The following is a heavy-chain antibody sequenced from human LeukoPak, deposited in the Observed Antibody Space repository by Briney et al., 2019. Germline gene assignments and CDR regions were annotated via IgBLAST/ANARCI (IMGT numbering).Heavy chain of an antibody. CDR1: GDSVSSNSAA. Sequence: SQTLSLTCAISGDSVSSNSAAWNWIRQSPSRGLEWLGRTYYRSKWYNDYAVSVKSRITINPGTSKNQFSLQLNSVTPEDTAVYYCARARGCSSTSCYGGGWFDPWGQGTLVTVSS. CDR3: ARARGCSSTSCYGGGWFDP. CDR2: TYYRSKWYN. D-gene: IGHD2-2*01. V-gene: IGHV6-1*01. J-gene: IGHJ5*02.